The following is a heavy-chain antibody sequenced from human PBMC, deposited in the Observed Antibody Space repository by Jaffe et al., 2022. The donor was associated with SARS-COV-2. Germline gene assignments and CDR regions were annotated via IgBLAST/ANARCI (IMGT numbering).Heavy chain of an antibody. CDR1: GGSFSGYY. CDR2: INHSGTT. D-gene: IGHD6-13*01. Sequence: QVQLQQWGAGLLKPSETLSLTCAVYGGSFSGYYWTWIRQPPGKGLEWIGEINHSGTTNYNPSLKSRVTISGDTSKDQFTLKLSSVTAADTAVYYCARQQHRGGYYYYMDVWGKGTTVTVSS. J-gene: IGHJ6*03. V-gene: IGHV4-34*01. CDR3: ARQQHRGGYYYYMDV.